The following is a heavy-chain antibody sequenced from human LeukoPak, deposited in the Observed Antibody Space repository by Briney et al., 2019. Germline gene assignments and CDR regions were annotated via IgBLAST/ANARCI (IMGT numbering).Heavy chain of an antibody. CDR3: ARDTTSGYYYY. J-gene: IGHJ4*02. Sequence: GASVKVSCKASGYTFTSYYMHWVRQAPGQGLEWMGIINPSGGSTSYAQKFQGRVTMARDTSTSTVYMELSSLRSEDTAVYYCARDTTSGYYYYWGQGTLVTVSS. D-gene: IGHD3-22*01. CDR2: INPSGGST. CDR1: GYTFTSYY. V-gene: IGHV1-46*01.